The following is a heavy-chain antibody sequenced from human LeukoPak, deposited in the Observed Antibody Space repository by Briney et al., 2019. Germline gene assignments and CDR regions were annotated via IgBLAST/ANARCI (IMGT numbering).Heavy chain of an antibody. V-gene: IGHV4-34*01. CDR1: GGSFSGYY. D-gene: IGHD3-22*01. J-gene: IGHJ4*02. Sequence: SETLSLTCAVYGGSFSGYYWSWIRQPPGKGLEWIGEINHSGSTNYNPSLKSRVTISVDTSKNQFSLKLSSVTAADTAVYYCARWGFGGYVFDYWGQGTLVTVSS. CDR3: ARWGFGGYVFDY. CDR2: INHSGST.